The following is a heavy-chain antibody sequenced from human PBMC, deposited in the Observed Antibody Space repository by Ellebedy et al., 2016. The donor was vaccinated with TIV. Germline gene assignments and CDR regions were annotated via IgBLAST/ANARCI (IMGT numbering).Heavy chain of an antibody. Sequence: PGGSLRLSCAASGFTFSSYAMSWVRQGTGKGLEWVSAIGSAGDTSYSGSVKGRFTISRENGKNSVYLQMNSLRAEDTAVYYCARASAGLDYWGQGTLVTVSS. CDR3: ARASAGLDY. J-gene: IGHJ4*02. V-gene: IGHV3-13*01. CDR2: IGSAGDT. CDR1: GFTFSSYA. D-gene: IGHD6-13*01.